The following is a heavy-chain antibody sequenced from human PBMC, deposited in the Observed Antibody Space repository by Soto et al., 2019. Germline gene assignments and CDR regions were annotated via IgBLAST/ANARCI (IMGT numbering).Heavy chain of an antibody. J-gene: IGHJ2*01. CDR3: ARGYYCGSGSYHWYFYL. CDR1: GYTFTGYY. V-gene: IGHV1-2*04. D-gene: IGHD3-10*01. Sequence: QEQLVQSGAEVKKPGASVKVSCKASGYTFTGYYMHWVRQAPGQGLEWMGWINPNSGGTNYAQKFQGWVTMTRDTSISTAYMELSRLRSDDTAVYYCARGYYCGSGSYHWYFYLWGRGTLVTVSS. CDR2: INPNSGGT.